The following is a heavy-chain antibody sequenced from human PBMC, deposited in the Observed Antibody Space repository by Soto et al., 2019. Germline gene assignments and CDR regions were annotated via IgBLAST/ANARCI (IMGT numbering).Heavy chain of an antibody. Sequence: ASVKVSCKASGYTFTSYYMHWVRQAPGQGLEWMVIINPSGGSTSYAQKFQGRVTMTRDTSTSTVYMELSSLRSEDTAVYYCARDPKEYYDILTGEINYYGMDVWGQGTTVTASS. D-gene: IGHD3-9*01. CDR3: ARDPKEYYDILTGEINYYGMDV. CDR2: INPSGGST. CDR1: GYTFTSYY. V-gene: IGHV1-46*01. J-gene: IGHJ6*02.